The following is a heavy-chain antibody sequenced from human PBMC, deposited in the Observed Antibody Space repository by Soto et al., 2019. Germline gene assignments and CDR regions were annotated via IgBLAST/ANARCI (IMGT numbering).Heavy chain of an antibody. J-gene: IGHJ6*02. CDR1: GYSFTAYY. V-gene: IGHV1-46*01. Sequence: ASVKVSCKASGYSFTAYYIHWVRQAPGQGLEWMGIINPSVGNTRYTQNFQGRVTMTRDTSTNSVYLELSSLRSDDAAVYYCAKSILTGHEYYYGMDVWGQGTTVTVSS. CDR3: AKSILTGHEYYYGMDV. CDR2: INPSVGNT. D-gene: IGHD3-9*01.